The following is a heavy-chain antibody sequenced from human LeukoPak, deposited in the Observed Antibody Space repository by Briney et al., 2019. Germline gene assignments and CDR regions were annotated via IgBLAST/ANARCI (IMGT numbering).Heavy chain of an antibody. J-gene: IGHJ3*02. CDR3: ARDLTSYYDSSGYYPDAFDI. Sequence: ASVKVSCKASGYTFTSYGISWVRQAPGQGLEWMGWISAYNGNTNYAQKLQGRVTMTRDTSTSTVYMELSSLRSEDTAVYYCARDLTSYYDSSGYYPDAFDIWGQGTMVTVSS. CDR2: ISAYNGNT. D-gene: IGHD3-22*01. V-gene: IGHV1-18*01. CDR1: GYTFTSYG.